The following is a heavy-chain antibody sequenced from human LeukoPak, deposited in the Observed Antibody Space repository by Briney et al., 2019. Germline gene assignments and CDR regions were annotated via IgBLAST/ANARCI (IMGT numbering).Heavy chain of an antibody. CDR3: AGEGYGDYEGDY. J-gene: IGHJ4*02. D-gene: IGHD4-17*01. CDR2: ILGGAGST. V-gene: IGHV3-23*01. CDR1: GFSFSSDG. Sequence: GGSLRLSCSASGFSFSSDGMSWVRQAPGKGLEWVSGILGGAGSTYYADSVKGRFTISRDNAKNSLYLQMNSLRAEDTAVYYCAGEGYGDYEGDYWGQGTLVTVSS.